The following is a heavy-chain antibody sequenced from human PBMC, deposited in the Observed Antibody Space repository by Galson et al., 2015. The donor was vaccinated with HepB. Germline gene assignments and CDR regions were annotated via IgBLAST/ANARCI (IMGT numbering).Heavy chain of an antibody. CDR2: IYSGGST. J-gene: IGHJ2*01. CDR3: ARDKYDYGDYVFEYFDL. CDR1: GFTVSSNY. Sequence: SLRLSCAASGFTVSSNYMSWVRQAPGKGLEWVSVIYSGGSTYYADSVKGRFTISRDNSKNTLYLQMNSLRAEDTAVYYCARDKYDYGDYVFEYFDLWGRGTLVTVSS. V-gene: IGHV3-66*01. D-gene: IGHD4-17*01.